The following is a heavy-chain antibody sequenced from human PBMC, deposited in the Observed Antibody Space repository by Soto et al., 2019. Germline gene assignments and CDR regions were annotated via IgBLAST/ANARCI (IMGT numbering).Heavy chain of an antibody. CDR3: AGIVRDDGNYYYYYMDV. J-gene: IGHJ6*03. CDR1: GGSLSSYY. D-gene: IGHD2-2*01. Sequence: SETLSLTCTVSGGSLSSYYWSWIRQPTGKGLEWIGYIYYSGSTNYNPSLKSRVTISVDTSKNQFSLKLSSVTAADTAVYYCAGIVRDDGNYYYYYMDVWGKGTTVTVSS. CDR2: IYYSGST. V-gene: IGHV4-59*08.